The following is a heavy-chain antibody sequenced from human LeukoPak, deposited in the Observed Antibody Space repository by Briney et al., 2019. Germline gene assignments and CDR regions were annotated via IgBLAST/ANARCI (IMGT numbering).Heavy chain of an antibody. Sequence: SETLSLTCAVYVWSFSGYYWSWIRQPPGKGLEWIGEINHSGSTNYNPSLKSRVTISVDTSKNQFSLKLSSVTAADTAVYYCARGPGIGITMVRGVIIPFDYWGQGTLVTVSS. CDR2: INHSGST. CDR3: ARGPGIGITMVRGVIIPFDY. J-gene: IGHJ4*02. D-gene: IGHD3-10*01. CDR1: VWSFSGYY. V-gene: IGHV4-34*01.